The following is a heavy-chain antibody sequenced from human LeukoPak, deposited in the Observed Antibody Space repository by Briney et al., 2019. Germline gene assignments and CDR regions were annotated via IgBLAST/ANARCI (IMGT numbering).Heavy chain of an antibody. V-gene: IGHV4-61*01. J-gene: IGHJ4*02. CDR1: GGSVSSGSYY. CDR2: IYYSGST. CDR3: ARESADGEALDY. Sequence: SETLSLTCTVSGGSVSSGSYYWSWIRQPPGKGLEWIGYIYYSGSTNYNPSLKSRVTISVDTSKNQFSLKLSSVTAADTAVYYCARESADGEALDYWGQGTLVTVSS.